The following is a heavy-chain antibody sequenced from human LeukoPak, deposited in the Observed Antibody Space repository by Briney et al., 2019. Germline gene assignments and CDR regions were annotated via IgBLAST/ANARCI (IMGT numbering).Heavy chain of an antibody. CDR3: ARGIYGNFDY. J-gene: IGHJ4*02. V-gene: IGHV3-74*01. D-gene: IGHD3-10*01. CDR1: GLTFSKYW. CDR2: INNEGNGT. Sequence: PTGGSLRLSCAASGLTFSKYWMHWVRQVPRKGLIWVSRINNEGNGTNYADSVKGRFTISRDNAKNTLYLQMTSLRAEDTAVYYCARGIYGNFDYWGQGSLVTVSS.